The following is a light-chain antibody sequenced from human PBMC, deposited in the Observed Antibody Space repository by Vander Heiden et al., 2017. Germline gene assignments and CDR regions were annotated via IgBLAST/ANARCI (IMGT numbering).Light chain of an antibody. CDR2: GNS. J-gene: IGLJ3*02. Sequence: QPVLTQPPSVPGAPGQGVTISCTGSSSNIGAGYDVHWYQQLPGTAPKLLIYGNSNRPSGVPDRFSGSKSGTSASLAITGLQAEDEADYYCQSYDSSLSGSVFGGGTKLTVL. V-gene: IGLV1-40*01. CDR3: QSYDSSLSGSV. CDR1: SSNIGAGYD.